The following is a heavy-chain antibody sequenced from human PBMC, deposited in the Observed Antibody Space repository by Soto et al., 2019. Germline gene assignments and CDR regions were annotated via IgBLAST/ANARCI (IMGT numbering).Heavy chain of an antibody. CDR3: ARAGCDGGSCYTLVGLRYGMDV. CDR2: ISYDGNNK. D-gene: IGHD2-15*01. V-gene: IGHV3-30-3*01. Sequence: QVQLVESGGGVVQPVRSLILSCAASGFTFSSYAMYWVRQAPGKGLEWVAVISYDGNNKYYADSVKGRFTISRDNSKNTLYLHINSLRAEDTAVYYCARAGCDGGSCYTLVGLRYGMDVWGQGTTVTVSS. J-gene: IGHJ6*02. CDR1: GFTFSSYA.